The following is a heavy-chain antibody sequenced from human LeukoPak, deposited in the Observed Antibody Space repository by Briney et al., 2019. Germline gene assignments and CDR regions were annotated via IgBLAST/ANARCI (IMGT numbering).Heavy chain of an antibody. J-gene: IGHJ1*01. CDR2: IYHSGST. D-gene: IGHD3-10*01. CDR1: SGSISSGGYY. Sequence: SETLSLTCTVSSGSISSGGYYWSWIRQPPGKGLEWIGYIYHSGSTYYNPSLKSRVTISVDRSKNQFSLKLSSVTAADTAVYYCATVPGSNRHEGYFQHWGQGTLVTVSS. CDR3: ATVPGSNRHEGYFQH. V-gene: IGHV4-30-2*01.